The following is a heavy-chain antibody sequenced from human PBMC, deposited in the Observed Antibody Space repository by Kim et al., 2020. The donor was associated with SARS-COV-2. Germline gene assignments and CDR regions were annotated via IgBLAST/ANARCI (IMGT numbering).Heavy chain of an antibody. CDR3: ATVEGSGWSFDY. D-gene: IGHD6-19*01. Sequence: GGSLRLSCAASGFTFSSYAMTWVPQAPGKGLEWVSYISGSGGSTYYTDSVKGRFTISRDNSKNTLFLQMYSLRAEDTAVYYCATVEGSGWSFDYWGQGTLATVSS. CDR2: ISGSGGST. V-gene: IGHV3-23*01. CDR1: GFTFSSYA. J-gene: IGHJ4*02.